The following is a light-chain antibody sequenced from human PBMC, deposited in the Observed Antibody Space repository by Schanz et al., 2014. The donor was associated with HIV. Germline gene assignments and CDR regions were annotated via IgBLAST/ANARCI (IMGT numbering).Light chain of an antibody. CDR1: QRLSSSY. J-gene: IGKJ5*01. CDR3: QQYNDWPPIT. Sequence: EIVLTQSPGSLSLSPGGRATLSCGASQRLSSSYLAWYQQKSGQAPRLLIYGASTRATGIPARFSGSGSGTEFTLTISSLQSEDFAVYYCQQYNDWPPITFGQGTRLEIK. V-gene: IGKV3-15*01. CDR2: GAS.